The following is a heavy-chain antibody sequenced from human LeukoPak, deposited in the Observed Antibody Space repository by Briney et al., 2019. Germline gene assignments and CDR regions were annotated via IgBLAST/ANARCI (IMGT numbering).Heavy chain of an antibody. CDR3: ARVGRDSQHLDY. V-gene: IGHV3-48*03. Sequence: GGSLRLSCAASGFTFSGYEMNWVRQAPRKGLEWVSYISSSGDLVYYADSVRGRLTFSRDNAKNSLYLQMNSLRAEDTAVYYCARVGRDSQHLDYWGPGTLVTVSS. D-gene: IGHD2-15*01. CDR1: GFTFSGYE. J-gene: IGHJ4*02. CDR2: ISSSGDLV.